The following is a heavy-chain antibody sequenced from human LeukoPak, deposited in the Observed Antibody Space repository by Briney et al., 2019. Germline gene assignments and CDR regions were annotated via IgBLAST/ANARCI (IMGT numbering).Heavy chain of an antibody. D-gene: IGHD6-6*01. V-gene: IGHV4-39*01. J-gene: IGHJ6*02. CDR2: IYYSGST. CDR1: GVSFSGYY. CDR3: ARCIAARGAYGMDV. Sequence: SETLSLTCAVYGVSFSGYYWGWIRQPPGKGLEWIGSIYYSGSTYYNPSLKSRVTISVDTSKNQFSLKLSSVTAADTAVYYCARCIAARGAYGMDVWGQGTTVTVSS.